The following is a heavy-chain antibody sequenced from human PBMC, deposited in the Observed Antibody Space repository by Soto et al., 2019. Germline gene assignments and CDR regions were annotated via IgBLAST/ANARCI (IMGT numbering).Heavy chain of an antibody. CDR1: GFTFSSYS. D-gene: IGHD3-9*01. CDR2: ISSSSSYI. V-gene: IGHV3-21*01. CDR3: ARDVHYDIFTGYYVKSWFDP. Sequence: EVQLVESGGGLVKPGGSLRLSCAASGFTFSSYSMNWVRQAPGKGLEWVSSISSSSSYIYYADSVKGRFTISRDNAKNSLYLQMNSLRAEDTAVYYCARDVHYDIFTGYYVKSWFDPWGQGTLVTVSS. J-gene: IGHJ5*02.